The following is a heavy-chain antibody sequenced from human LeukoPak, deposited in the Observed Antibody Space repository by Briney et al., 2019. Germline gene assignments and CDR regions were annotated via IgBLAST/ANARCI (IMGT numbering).Heavy chain of an antibody. D-gene: IGHD3-22*01. V-gene: IGHV3-33*01. Sequence: GGSLRLSCAASGFTFSSYGMHWVRQAPGKGLEWVAVIWYDGSNKYYADSVKGRFTISRDNSKNTLYLQMNSLRAEDTAVYYCASETYYYDSSGPLDIWGQGTMVTVSS. J-gene: IGHJ3*02. CDR1: GFTFSSYG. CDR2: IWYDGSNK. CDR3: ASETYYYDSSGPLDI.